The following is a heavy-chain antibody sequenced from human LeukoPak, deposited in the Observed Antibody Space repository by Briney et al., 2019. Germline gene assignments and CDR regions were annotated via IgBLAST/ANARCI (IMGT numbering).Heavy chain of an antibody. CDR3: ARPETQYSSGLDGFDI. V-gene: IGHV3-74*01. Sequence: GGSLRLSCAASGFTFSTYWMHWVRHAQGTGLVWVSRINSDGSRTTYADSVKGLFTISRDNTKNTLYLQMSSLRTEDTAVYYCARPETQYSSGLDGFDIWGQGTMVTVSS. D-gene: IGHD6-19*01. CDR1: GFTFSTYW. CDR2: INSDGSRT. J-gene: IGHJ3*02.